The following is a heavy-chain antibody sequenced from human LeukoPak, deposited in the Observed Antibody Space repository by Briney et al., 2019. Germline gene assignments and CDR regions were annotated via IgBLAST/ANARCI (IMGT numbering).Heavy chain of an antibody. D-gene: IGHD2-2*01. V-gene: IGHV1-2*04. CDR1: GYTFTGYY. J-gene: IGHJ4*02. CDR2: INPNSGGT. CDR3: ARAESVIVVVPAAGLDY. Sequence: ASVTVSCKASGYTFTGYYMHWVRQAPEQGLEWMGWINPNSGGTNYAQKFQGWVTMTRDTSISTAYMELSRLRSDDTAVYYCARAESVIVVVPAAGLDYWGQGTLVTVSS.